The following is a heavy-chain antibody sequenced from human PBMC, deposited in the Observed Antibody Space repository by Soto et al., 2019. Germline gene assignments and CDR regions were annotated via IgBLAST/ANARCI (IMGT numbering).Heavy chain of an antibody. Sequence: GGSLRLSCAASGSTFSSYSMNWVRQAPGKGLEWVSSISSSSSYIYYADSVKGRFTISRDNAKNSLYLQMNSLRAEDTAVYYSARDFSGYDSYYFDYWGQGTLVTVSS. V-gene: IGHV3-21*01. CDR2: ISSSSSYI. CDR1: GSTFSSYS. J-gene: IGHJ4*02. CDR3: ARDFSGYDSYYFDY. D-gene: IGHD5-12*01.